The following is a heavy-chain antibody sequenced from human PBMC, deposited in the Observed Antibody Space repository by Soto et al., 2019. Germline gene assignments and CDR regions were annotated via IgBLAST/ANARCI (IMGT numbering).Heavy chain of an antibody. CDR3: ARHPSASGDAFDI. Sequence: SETLSLTCTVSGGSISSYYWSWIRQPPGKGLEWIGYIYYSATTNYNPSLKSRVTISVDTSKNQFSLKLTSVTAADTAVYYCARHPSASGDAFDIWGRGTMVTVSS. V-gene: IGHV4-59*01. CDR2: IYYSATT. J-gene: IGHJ3*02. CDR1: GGSISSYY. D-gene: IGHD6-13*01.